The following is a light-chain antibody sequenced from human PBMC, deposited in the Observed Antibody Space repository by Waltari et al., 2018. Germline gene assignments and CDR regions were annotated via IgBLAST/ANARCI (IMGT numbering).Light chain of an antibody. Sequence: YVLTQPPPVSVDPGKTARLTCGGDNIGRKTVTWYQQKPGQAPVLVMFYDSDRPSEIPERFSGSNSGNTATLTISWVEAGDEADYHCQVWDDVTDSGVFGGGTKLTVL. CDR3: QVWDDVTDSGV. J-gene: IGLJ3*02. CDR2: YDS. V-gene: IGLV3-21*04. CDR1: NIGRKT.